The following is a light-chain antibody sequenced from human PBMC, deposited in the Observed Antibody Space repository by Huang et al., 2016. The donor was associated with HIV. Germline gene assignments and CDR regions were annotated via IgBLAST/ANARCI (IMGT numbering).Light chain of an antibody. V-gene: IGKV1-NL1*01. CDR1: QDITKA. J-gene: IGKJ5*01. Sequence: DIQMTQSPSSLSASVGDRVTITCRASQDITKALAWYQQKPVKAPNLLLYAASRLESGVPSRFRGSGSETIYTLTIDSLQPEDSAVYFCQQYFNPLPITFGQGTRLDIK. CDR2: AAS. CDR3: QQYFNPLPIT.